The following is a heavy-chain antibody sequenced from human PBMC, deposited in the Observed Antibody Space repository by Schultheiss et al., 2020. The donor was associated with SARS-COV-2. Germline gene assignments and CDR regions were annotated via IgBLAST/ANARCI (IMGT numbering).Heavy chain of an antibody. J-gene: IGHJ6*02. CDR2: INAGNGNT. D-gene: IGHD6-6*01. CDR3: ARGGSSSPPSYYYYGMDV. Sequence: ASVKVSCKASGYTFTSYAMHWVRQAPGQRLEWMGWINAGNGNTKYSQEFQGRVTMTRDTSTSTVYMELSSLRSEDTAVYYCARGGSSSPPSYYYYGMDVWGQGTTVTVSS. CDR1: GYTFTSYA. V-gene: IGHV1-3*03.